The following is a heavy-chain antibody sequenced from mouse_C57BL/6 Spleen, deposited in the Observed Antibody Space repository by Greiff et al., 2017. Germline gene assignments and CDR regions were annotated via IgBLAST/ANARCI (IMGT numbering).Heavy chain of an antibody. Sequence: VQLQESGPELVKPGASVKISCKASGYAFSSSWMNWVKQRPGKGLEWIGRIYPGDGDTNYNGKFKGKATLTADKSSSTAYMQLSSLTSEDSAVYFWARHGYYGPYGGFAYWGQGTLVTVSA. V-gene: IGHV1-82*01. CDR3: ARHGYYGPYGGFAY. D-gene: IGHD2-1*01. J-gene: IGHJ3*01. CDR2: IYPGDGDT. CDR1: GYAFSSSW.